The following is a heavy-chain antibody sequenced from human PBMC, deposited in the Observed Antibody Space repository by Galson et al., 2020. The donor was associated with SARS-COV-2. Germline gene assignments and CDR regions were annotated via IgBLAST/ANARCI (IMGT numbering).Heavy chain of an antibody. D-gene: IGHD4-17*01. CDR2: MNPHSGNT. Sequence: ASAKVPCKASGYTFTNYEINWVRQAPGQGLEWMGWMNPHSGNTGYAQKFQGRVTMTRTTSISTAYMELNSLTSEDTAVYYCARSYDDFATWFDPWGQGTLVTVSS. V-gene: IGHV1-8*01. CDR1: GYTFTNYE. J-gene: IGHJ5*02. CDR3: ARSYDDFATWFDP.